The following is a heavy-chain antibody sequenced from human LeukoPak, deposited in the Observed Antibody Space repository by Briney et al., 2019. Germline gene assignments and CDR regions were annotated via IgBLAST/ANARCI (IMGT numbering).Heavy chain of an antibody. V-gene: IGHV5-51*01. CDR1: GYSFTSYW. CDR2: IYPGDSDT. J-gene: IGHJ5*02. Sequence: GESLKISCEGSGYSFTSYWIGWVRQMPGKGLEWMGIIYPGDSDTRYSPSFQGQVTISADKSISTAYLQWSSLKASDTAMYYCARPRVGYCSSTSCSNWFDPWGQGTLVTVSS. D-gene: IGHD2-2*03. CDR3: ARPRVGYCSSTSCSNWFDP.